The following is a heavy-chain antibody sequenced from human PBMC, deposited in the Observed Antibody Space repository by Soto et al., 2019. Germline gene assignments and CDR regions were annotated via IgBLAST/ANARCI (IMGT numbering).Heavy chain of an antibody. CDR2: IYHTGYT. Sequence: SETMSLACTVCGGSSTSDYWTWIRPSPERGLEWIAFIYHTGYTNYNPSLKSRVTISLDTSKNQCSLTLRSVTAADTALYYCARHGWLVPGVGSYWCDRWGQGTLVTVSS. V-gene: IGHV4-59*13. J-gene: IGHJ5*02. CDR1: GGSSTSDY. D-gene: IGHD6-19*01. CDR3: ARHGWLVPGVGSYWCDR.